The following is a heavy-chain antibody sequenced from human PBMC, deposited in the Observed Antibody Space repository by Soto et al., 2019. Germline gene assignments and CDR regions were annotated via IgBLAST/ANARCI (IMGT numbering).Heavy chain of an antibody. Sequence: GGSLRLSCAAYGFTFSTYDMSWVRQAPGKGLEWVSAISGGARSTFYAESVRGRFTISRDNSKNTLSLQMNSLRAEDTAVYYCTKDTRKGTSHSDYWGQGTRVTVSS. CDR1: GFTFSTYD. J-gene: IGHJ4*02. CDR3: TKDTRKGTSHSDY. V-gene: IGHV3-23*01. CDR2: ISGGARST. D-gene: IGHD2-2*01.